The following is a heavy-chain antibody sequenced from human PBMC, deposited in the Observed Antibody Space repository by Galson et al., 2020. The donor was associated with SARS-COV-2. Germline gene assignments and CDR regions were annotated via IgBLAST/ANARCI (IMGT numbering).Heavy chain of an antibody. J-gene: IGHJ4*02. D-gene: IGHD3-22*01. CDR3: ARSTANYYYGSAYVI. CDR1: GASISSGGYY. V-gene: IGHV4-31*03. Sequence: ETSETLSLTCIVSGASISSGGYYWSWIRQQGKGREWIGYINNTGSAYYNPPFSSRVTISVDTSKNQFSLMLDSVTAADTAVYYCARSTANYYYGSAYVIWGQGTLVTVSS. CDR2: INNTGSA.